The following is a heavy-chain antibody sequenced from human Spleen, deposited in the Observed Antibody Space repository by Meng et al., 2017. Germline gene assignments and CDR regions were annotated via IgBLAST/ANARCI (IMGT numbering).Heavy chain of an antibody. J-gene: IGHJ4*02. CDR2: IYYSGRT. D-gene: IGHD2-8*02. V-gene: IGHV4-30-4*01. Sequence: QVQLQESGPGLVKPSQTMSLTCTVSGGSISSGDSYWSWIRQPPGKGLEWIAYIYYSGRTYYNPSLKSRVTRSIDTSKNQLSLMLSSVTAADTAVYYCARRPTGIDYWGQGTLVTVSS. CDR3: ARRPTGIDY. CDR1: GGSISSGDSY.